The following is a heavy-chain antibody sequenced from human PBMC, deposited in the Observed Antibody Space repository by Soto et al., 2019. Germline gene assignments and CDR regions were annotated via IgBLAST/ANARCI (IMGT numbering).Heavy chain of an antibody. D-gene: IGHD4-17*01. CDR3: ARPNTPYYGGNSGAFDI. CDR2: ISHDSDYT. CDR1: GFTFSDYY. J-gene: IGHJ3*02. Sequence: QVQLVESGGGLVQPGGSLRLSCAASGFTFSDYYMSWIRQAPGQGLEWVSYISHDSDYTSYADSVRGRFSISRDNAQKSLYLQINSLRAEDTALYYCARPNTPYYGGNSGAFDIWGHGTMVTVSS. V-gene: IGHV3-11*06.